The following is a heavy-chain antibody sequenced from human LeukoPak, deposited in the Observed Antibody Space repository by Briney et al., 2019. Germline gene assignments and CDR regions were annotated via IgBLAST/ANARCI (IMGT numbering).Heavy chain of an antibody. CDR1: GFTFSSYA. V-gene: IGHV3-30*04. CDR3: ARGASFGYYYYYMDV. Sequence: GGSLRLSCAASGFTFSSYAMHWVRQAPGKGLEWVAVISYDGSNKYYADSVKGRFTISRDNSKNTLYLQMNSLRAEDTAVYYCARGASFGYYYYYMDVWGKGTTVTVSS. D-gene: IGHD3-16*01. CDR2: ISYDGSNK. J-gene: IGHJ6*03.